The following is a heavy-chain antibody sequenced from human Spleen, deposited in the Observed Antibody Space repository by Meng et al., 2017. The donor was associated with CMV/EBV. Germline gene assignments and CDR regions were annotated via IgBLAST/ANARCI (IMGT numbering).Heavy chain of an antibody. Sequence: GGSLRLSCAASGFTFSSYWMHWVRQAPGKGLEWVAFIRYDGSNKYYADSVKGRFTISRDNSKNTLYLQMNSLRAEDTAVYYCAKWATTSTPDFDYWGQGTLVTVSS. J-gene: IGHJ4*02. D-gene: IGHD5-24*01. CDR2: IRYDGSNK. V-gene: IGHV3-30*02. CDR1: GFTFSSYW. CDR3: AKWATTSTPDFDY.